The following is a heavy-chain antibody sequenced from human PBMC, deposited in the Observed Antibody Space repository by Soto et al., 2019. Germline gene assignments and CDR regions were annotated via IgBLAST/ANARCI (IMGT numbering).Heavy chain of an antibody. CDR3: AKSASGTGYTNYFDQ. Sequence: PGGSLRLSCVVSGITCRSYGMSWVRQAPEKGLEWISSVYGSGGATHYADSVKGRFTVSRDDSKNTLSLQMNSLRVEDTALYYCAKSASGTGYTNYFDQWGQGTLVTVSS. V-gene: IGHV3-23*01. CDR2: VYGSGGAT. CDR1: GITCRSYG. J-gene: IGHJ4*02. D-gene: IGHD3-10*01.